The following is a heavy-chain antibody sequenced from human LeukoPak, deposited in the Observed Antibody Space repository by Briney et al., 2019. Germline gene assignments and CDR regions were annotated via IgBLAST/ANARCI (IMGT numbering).Heavy chain of an antibody. CDR3: ARDYYDSSGYYFLDY. Sequence: GGSLRLSFAASGFTFSNYGMHWVRQAPGKGLEWVAVISYEGSDKYYADSVKGRFTISRDNSKNTLYLQMNSLRADDTAVYYCARDYYDSSGYYFLDYWGQGTLVTVSS. CDR1: GFTFSNYG. D-gene: IGHD3-22*01. V-gene: IGHV3-30*03. J-gene: IGHJ4*02. CDR2: ISYEGSDK.